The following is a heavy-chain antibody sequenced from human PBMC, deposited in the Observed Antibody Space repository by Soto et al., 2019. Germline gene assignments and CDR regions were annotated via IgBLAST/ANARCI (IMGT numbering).Heavy chain of an antibody. CDR2: IWYDGSNK. CDR1: GFTFSSYG. D-gene: IGHD6-13*01. Sequence: PGGSLRLSCAASGFTFSSYGMHWVRQAPGKGLEWVAVIWYDGSNKYYADSVKGRFTISRDNSKNTLYLQMNSLRAEDTAVYYCARETRAAAAYNWFDPWGQGTLVTVSS. J-gene: IGHJ5*02. V-gene: IGHV3-33*01. CDR3: ARETRAAAAYNWFDP.